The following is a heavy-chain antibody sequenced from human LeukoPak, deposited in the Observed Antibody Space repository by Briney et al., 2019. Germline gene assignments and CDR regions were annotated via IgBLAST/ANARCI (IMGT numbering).Heavy chain of an antibody. J-gene: IGHJ4*02. D-gene: IGHD3-22*01. CDR2: IYYSGST. CDR3: ARQSYYDSSGYYHY. V-gene: IGHV4-39*01. CDR1: GGSISSSSYY. Sequence: PPETLSLTCTVSGGSISSSSYYGGWIRQPPGKGLEWIGSIYYSGSTYYNPSLKSRVTISVDTSKNQFSLKLSSVTAADTAVYYCARQSYYDSSGYYHYWGQGTLVTVSS.